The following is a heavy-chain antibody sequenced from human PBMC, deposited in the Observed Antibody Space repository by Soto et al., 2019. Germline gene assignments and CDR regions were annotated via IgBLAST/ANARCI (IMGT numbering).Heavy chain of an antibody. V-gene: IGHV4-30-4*01. CDR3: ARVWTIIAVRTFKL. CDR1: GGSISSGDYY. CDR2: IYYSGST. J-gene: IGHJ4*02. D-gene: IGHD6-6*01. Sequence: SETLSLTCTVSGGSISSGDYYWSWIRQPPGKGLEWIGYIYYSGSTYYNPSLKSRVTISLDTSKNQFSLKLSSVTAADTAVYYCARVWTIIAVRTFKLWGQGTLV.